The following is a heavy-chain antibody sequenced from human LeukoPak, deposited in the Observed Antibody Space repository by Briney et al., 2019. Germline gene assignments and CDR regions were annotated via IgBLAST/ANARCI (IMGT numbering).Heavy chain of an antibody. D-gene: IGHD6-19*01. J-gene: IGHJ5*02. V-gene: IGHV4-59*01. CDR2: IYYSGST. CDR1: GGSISSYY. CDR3: ARGAVAGGRWFDP. Sequence: SETLSLTCTVSGGSISSYYWSWIRQPPGKGLEWIGYIYYSGSTNYNPSLKSRVTISVDTSKNQFSLKLSSVTAADTSVYYCARGAVAGGRWFDPWGQGTLVTVSS.